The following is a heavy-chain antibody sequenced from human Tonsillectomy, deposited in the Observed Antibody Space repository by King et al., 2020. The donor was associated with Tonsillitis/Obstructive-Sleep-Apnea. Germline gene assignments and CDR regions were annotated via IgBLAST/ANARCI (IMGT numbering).Heavy chain of an antibody. V-gene: IGHV3-15*07. CDR2: IKGKTDGATR. J-gene: IGHJ4*02. D-gene: IGHD2-21*02. Sequence: VQLVESGGGLVKPGGSLRLSCAASGFTFTNAWMNWVRQAPGRGLEWVGRIKGKTDGATRDYAAPVKGRFTISRDDSKNTLYLQMNSLKTEDTAVYYCTTDRGALAYCGGDCYSHFDYWGQGTLVTVSS. CDR3: TTDRGALAYCGGDCYSHFDY. CDR1: GFTFTNAW.